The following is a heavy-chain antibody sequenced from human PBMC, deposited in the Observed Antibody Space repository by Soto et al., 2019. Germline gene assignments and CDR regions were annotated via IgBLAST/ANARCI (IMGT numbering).Heavy chain of an antibody. Sequence: PGGSLRLSCAASGFTFSSYAMSWVRQAPGKGLEWVSAISGSGGSTYYADSVKGRFTISRDNSKNTLYLQMNSLRAEDTAVYYCAKDGWQHSSWYSLPWSDPWGQGTLVTVSS. CDR3: AKDGWQHSSWYSLPWSDP. CDR1: GFTFSSYA. CDR2: ISGSGGST. J-gene: IGHJ5*02. V-gene: IGHV3-23*01. D-gene: IGHD6-13*01.